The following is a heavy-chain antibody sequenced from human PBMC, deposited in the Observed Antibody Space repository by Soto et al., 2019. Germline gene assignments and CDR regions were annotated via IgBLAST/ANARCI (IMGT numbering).Heavy chain of an antibody. CDR1: GGSFSGYY. CDR3: ARLRFLEWRYGLVNYYYGMDV. D-gene: IGHD3-3*01. J-gene: IGHJ6*02. Sequence: SETLSLTCAVYGGSFSGYYWSWIRQPPGKGLEWIGEINHSGSTNYNPSLKSRVTISVDTSKNQFSLKLSSVTAADTAGYYCARLRFLEWRYGLVNYYYGMDVWGQGTTVTVSS. V-gene: IGHV4-34*01. CDR2: INHSGST.